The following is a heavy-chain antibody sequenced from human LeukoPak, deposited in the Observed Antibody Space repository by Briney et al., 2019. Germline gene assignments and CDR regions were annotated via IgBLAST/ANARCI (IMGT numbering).Heavy chain of an antibody. CDR2: INQGGSDK. J-gene: IGHJ4*02. Sequence: PGGSLRLSCEVSGFTFSMYWMTWVRQAPGKGLEWVANINQGGSDKYYVDSVKGRFTISRDNANNLLYLQMNSLRGEDTAVYYCTRDRSRAEDDWGQGTLVTVSS. D-gene: IGHD1-14*01. CDR1: GFTFSMYW. CDR3: TRDRSRAEDD. V-gene: IGHV3-7*01.